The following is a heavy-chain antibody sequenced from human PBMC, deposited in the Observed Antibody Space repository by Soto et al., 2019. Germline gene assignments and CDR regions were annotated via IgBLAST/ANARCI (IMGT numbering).Heavy chain of an antibody. CDR3: ARQSLYSSSWYPALTGFDP. J-gene: IGHJ5*02. CDR2: IDPSDSYT. Sequence: RGESLKISCKGSGYSFTSYWISWVRQMPGKGLEWMGRIDPSDSYTNYSPSFQGHVTISADKSISTAYLQWSSLKASDTAMYYCARQSLYSSSWYPALTGFDPWGQGTLVTVSS. CDR1: GYSFTSYW. V-gene: IGHV5-10-1*01. D-gene: IGHD6-13*01.